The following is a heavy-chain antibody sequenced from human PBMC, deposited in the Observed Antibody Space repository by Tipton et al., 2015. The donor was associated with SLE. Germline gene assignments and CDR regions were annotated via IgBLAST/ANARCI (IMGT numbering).Heavy chain of an antibody. CDR1: GGSISSRSYY. D-gene: IGHD6-6*01. CDR3: ARLGRIAARPWYFDY. V-gene: IGHV4-39*01. CDR2: IYYSGST. Sequence: TLSLTCTVSGGSISSRSYYWGWIRQPPGKGLEWIGIIYYSGSTYYNPSLKSRVTISVDTSKNQFSLKLSSVTAADTAVYYCARLGRIAARPWYFDYWGQGTLVTVSS. J-gene: IGHJ4*02.